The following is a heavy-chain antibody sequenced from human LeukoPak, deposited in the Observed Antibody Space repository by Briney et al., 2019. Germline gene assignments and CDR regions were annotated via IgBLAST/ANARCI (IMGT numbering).Heavy chain of an antibody. J-gene: IGHJ3*02. V-gene: IGHV4-31*03. CDR3: ARAPGAFDI. CDR2: IYYTGGT. Sequence: SQTLSLTCTVSGDSITSGSYYWAWVRQHPGKGLEWIVYIYYTGGTHYNPSLKSRLTISVDTSENHFFLKLSSVTAADTAIYFCARAPGAFDIWGQGPMVTVSS. CDR1: GDSITSGSYY.